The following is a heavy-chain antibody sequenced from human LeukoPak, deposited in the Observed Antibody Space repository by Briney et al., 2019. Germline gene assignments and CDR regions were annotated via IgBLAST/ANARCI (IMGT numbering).Heavy chain of an antibody. V-gene: IGHV3-23*01. CDR2: ISGSGGST. D-gene: IGHD3-22*01. J-gene: IGHJ4*02. CDR1: GFTFSIYA. Sequence: GGSLRLSCAASGFTFSIYAMSWVRQAPGKGLEWVSAISGSGGSTYYADSVKGRFTISRDNSKNTLYLQMNSLIAEDTAVSYCAKDYRQYYSDSSGYPGSFDYWGQGTLVTVSS. CDR3: AKDYRQYYSDSSGYPGSFDY.